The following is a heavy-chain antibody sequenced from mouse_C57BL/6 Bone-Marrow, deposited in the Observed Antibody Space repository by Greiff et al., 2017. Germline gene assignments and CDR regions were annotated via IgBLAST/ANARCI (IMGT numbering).Heavy chain of an antibody. D-gene: IGHD2-4*01. CDR3: AREGLRRAMDY. CDR1: GYASSSSW. CDR2: IYLRDGDI. J-gene: IGHJ4*01. V-gene: IGHV1-82*01. Sequence: VQLVESGPELVKPGASVKISCKASGYASSSSWMNWVKQRPGKGLEWIGRIYLRDGDINYNGKFKGKATLTAAKSSSTAYMQLSSLTSEDSAVYFCAREGLRRAMDYWGQGTSVTVSS.